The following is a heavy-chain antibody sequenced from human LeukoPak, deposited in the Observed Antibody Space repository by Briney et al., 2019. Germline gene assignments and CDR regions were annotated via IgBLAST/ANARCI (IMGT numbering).Heavy chain of an antibody. V-gene: IGHV4-59*08. J-gene: IGHJ4*02. D-gene: IGHD3-9*01. CDR3: AGYDILTGYFDY. Sequence: PSGTLSLTCTVSGGSISSYYWSWIRQPPGKGLEWIGYIYYSGSTNYNPSLKSRVTISVDTSKNQFSLKLSSVTAADTAVYYCAGYDILTGYFDYWGQGTLVTVSS. CDR2: IYYSGST. CDR1: GGSISSYY.